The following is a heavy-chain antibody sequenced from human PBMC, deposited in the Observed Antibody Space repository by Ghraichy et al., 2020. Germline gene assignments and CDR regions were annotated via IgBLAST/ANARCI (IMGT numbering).Heavy chain of an antibody. CDR3: AKDRYGDYPDAFEV. D-gene: IGHD4-17*01. Sequence: GESLNISCAASGFTFSNSAMTWVRQVPGKGLEWVSAISGSGGITYYADSVKGRFTISRDNSKNTLFLQMNSLRAEDTALYYCAKDRYGDYPDAFEVWGRGTMVTVSS. CDR1: GFTFSNSA. V-gene: IGHV3-23*01. J-gene: IGHJ3*01. CDR2: ISGSGGIT.